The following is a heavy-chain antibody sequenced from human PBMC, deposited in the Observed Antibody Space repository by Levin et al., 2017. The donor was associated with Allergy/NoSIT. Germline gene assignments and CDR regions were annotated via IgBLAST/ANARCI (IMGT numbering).Heavy chain of an antibody. V-gene: IGHV3-23*01. D-gene: IGHD3-10*01. CDR1: GFTFSSYA. CDR3: AKQLRSYYYGSGSLPSVDYGMDV. Sequence: PGGSLRLSCAASGFTFSSYAMSWVRQAPGKGLEWVSAISGSGGSTYYADSVKGRFTISRDNSKNTLYLQMNSLRAEDTAVYYCAKQLRSYYYGSGSLPSVDYGMDVWGQGTTVTVSS. J-gene: IGHJ6*02. CDR2: ISGSGGST.